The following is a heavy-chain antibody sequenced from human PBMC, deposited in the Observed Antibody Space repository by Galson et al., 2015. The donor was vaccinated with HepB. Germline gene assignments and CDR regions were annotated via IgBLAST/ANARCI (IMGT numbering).Heavy chain of an antibody. J-gene: IGHJ4*02. CDR2: ISGSGGST. V-gene: IGHV3-23*01. Sequence: SLRLSCAASGFTFSSYAMSWVRQAPGKGLEWVSAISGSGGSTYYADSVKGRFTISRDNSKNTLYLQMNSLRAEDTAVYYCAKGLGVVVVAATDYWGQGTLVTVSS. CDR3: AKGLGVVVVAATDY. CDR1: GFTFSSYA. D-gene: IGHD2-15*01.